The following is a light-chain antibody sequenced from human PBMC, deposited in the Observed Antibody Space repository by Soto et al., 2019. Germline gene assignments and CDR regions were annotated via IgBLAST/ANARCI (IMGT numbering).Light chain of an antibody. J-gene: IGLJ1*01. CDR2: DDN. Sequence: QSLLTKPPSVSSAPGQKVTISCSGSSSNIGGNSVSWYQQLPGTAPKLLIYDDNKRPSGIPDRFSGSKSGTSATLGITGIQTGDEADYYCGSWDSSLGAYVFGTGTKVTVL. CDR1: SSNIGGNS. CDR3: GSWDSSLGAYV. V-gene: IGLV1-51*01.